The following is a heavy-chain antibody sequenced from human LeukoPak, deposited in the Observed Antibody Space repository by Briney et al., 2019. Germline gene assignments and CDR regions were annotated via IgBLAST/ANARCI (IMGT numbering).Heavy chain of an antibody. CDR1: GYTLSELL. CDR3: ARDIRYGYSYGSGWDY. CDR2: FDPDHGNI. Sequence: VASVKVSCKASGYTLSELLVHWVRQAPGKGLEWMGGFDPDHGNIIYAQKFKGRVTMTTDTSTSTAYMELRSLRSDDTAVYYCARDIRYGYSYGSGWDYWGQGTLVTVSS. D-gene: IGHD5-18*01. V-gene: IGHV1-24*01. J-gene: IGHJ4*02.